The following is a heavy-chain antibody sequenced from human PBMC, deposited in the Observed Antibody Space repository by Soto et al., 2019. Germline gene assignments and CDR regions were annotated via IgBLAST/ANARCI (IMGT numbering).Heavy chain of an antibody. CDR1: GGSFRGYY. D-gene: IGHD3-10*01. J-gene: IGHJ4*02. CDR3: ARPLYGSGSYYNLGY. CDR2: INHSGST. V-gene: IGHV4-34*01. Sequence: XXTQSLRYAVYGGSFRGYYWRWIPQPPGKGLEWIGEINHSGSTNYNPSLKSRVTISVDTSKNQFSLKLSSVTAADTAVYYCARPLYGSGSYYNLGYWGQGTLVTVSS.